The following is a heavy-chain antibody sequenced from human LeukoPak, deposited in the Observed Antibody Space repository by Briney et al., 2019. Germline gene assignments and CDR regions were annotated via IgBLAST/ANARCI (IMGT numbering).Heavy chain of an antibody. D-gene: IGHD5-24*01. J-gene: IGHJ4*02. Sequence: GESLKISFKGSEYKFTNYWIGWVRQMPGKGPEWMGYIFPGDSRTRYSPSFQGHVTISADKSISTAYLQWTSLKASDTAIYSCARRGEEMVTLPFDLWGQGTLVSVSS. CDR3: ARRGEEMVTLPFDL. V-gene: IGHV5-51*01. CDR1: EYKFTNYW. CDR2: IFPGDSRT.